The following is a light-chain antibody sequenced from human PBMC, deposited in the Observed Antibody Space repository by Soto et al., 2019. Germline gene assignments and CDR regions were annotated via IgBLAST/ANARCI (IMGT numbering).Light chain of an antibody. CDR3: VAWDDSLNGYVV. CDR1: SSNIGSNT. Sequence: QCVLTQPPSASGTPGQRGTISCSGSSSNIGSNTVNWYQQLPGTAPKLVIYSNNQRPSGVPDRFSGSKSGTSASLAISGLQSEDEADYYCVAWDDSLNGYVVFGGGTKLTVL. CDR2: SNN. V-gene: IGLV1-44*01. J-gene: IGLJ2*01.